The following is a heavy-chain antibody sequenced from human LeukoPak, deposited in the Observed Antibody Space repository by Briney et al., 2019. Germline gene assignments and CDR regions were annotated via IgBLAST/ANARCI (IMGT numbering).Heavy chain of an antibody. Sequence: PGGSLRLSCAASGFTFSSYWMSWVRQAPGKGLEWVANIKQDGSEKYYVDSVKGRFTISRDNAKNSLYLQMNSLRAEDTAVYYCARDSRFLEWLFDYFDYWGQGTLVTVSS. J-gene: IGHJ4*02. CDR3: ARDSRFLEWLFDYFDY. CDR2: IKQDGSEK. D-gene: IGHD3-3*01. V-gene: IGHV3-7*01. CDR1: GFTFSSYW.